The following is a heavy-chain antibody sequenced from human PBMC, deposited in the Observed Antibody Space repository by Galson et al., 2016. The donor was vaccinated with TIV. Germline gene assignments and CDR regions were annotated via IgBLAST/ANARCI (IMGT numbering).Heavy chain of an antibody. J-gene: IGHJ3*01. CDR3: ARAAGRNGATCHATCESFDF. V-gene: IGHV6-1*01. CDR2: TYCRSRCYY. D-gene: IGHD3-10*01. CDR1: GDSVSSNSAA. Sequence: CAISGDSVSSNSAAWNWIRQSPSRGLEWLGRTYCRSRCYYDYAVSVKSRITIESDTSKNQFSRQLNSVTSEDTAVYYCARAAGRNGATCHATCESFDFWGQGTKVTVSS.